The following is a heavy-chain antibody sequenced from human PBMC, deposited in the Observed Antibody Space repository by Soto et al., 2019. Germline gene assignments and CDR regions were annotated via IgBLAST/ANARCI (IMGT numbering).Heavy chain of an antibody. Sequence: QLQLQESGPGLVKPSETLSLTCTVSGGYISSSSYYWGWIRQPPGKGLEWIGSIYYSGSTYYNPSLKSRITISVYTSKNQFSLKLSTVTAADTAVYDCAIHMTAGYYYYMDVWGKGTTVTISS. CDR2: IYYSGST. CDR3: AIHMTAGYYYYMDV. J-gene: IGHJ6*03. CDR1: GGYISSSSYY. V-gene: IGHV4-39*01.